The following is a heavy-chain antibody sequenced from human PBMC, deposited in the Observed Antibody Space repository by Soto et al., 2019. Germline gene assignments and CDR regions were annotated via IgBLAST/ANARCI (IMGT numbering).Heavy chain of an antibody. Sequence: ASVKVSCKASGYTFTNFGISWVRQAPGQGLEWMGWISAYNGNTNYAQKFQGRVTMTTDTSTSTAYMEVRSLRSEDTAVYYCARVRQQLKYYYYYYGMDVWG. CDR3: ARVRQQLKYYYYYYGMDV. J-gene: IGHJ6*02. D-gene: IGHD6-13*01. V-gene: IGHV1-18*01. CDR1: GYTFTNFG. CDR2: ISAYNGNT.